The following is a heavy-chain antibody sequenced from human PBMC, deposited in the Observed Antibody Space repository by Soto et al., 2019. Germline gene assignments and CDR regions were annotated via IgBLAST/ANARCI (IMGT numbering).Heavy chain of an antibody. J-gene: IGHJ6*02. D-gene: IGHD3-10*01. CDR1: GYSFTSYW. Sequence: ESLKISCKGSGYSFTSYWIGWVRQMPGKGLEWMGIIYPGDSDTRYSPSFQGQVTISADKSISTAYLQWSSLKASDTAMYYCARLRITMVRGVIAGDGMDVWGQGTTVTVS. CDR2: IYPGDSDT. CDR3: ARLRITMVRGVIAGDGMDV. V-gene: IGHV5-51*01.